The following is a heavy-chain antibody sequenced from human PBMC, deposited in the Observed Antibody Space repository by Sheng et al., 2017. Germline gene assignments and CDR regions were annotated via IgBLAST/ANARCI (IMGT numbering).Heavy chain of an antibody. Sequence: EVQLLESGGGLVQPGGSLRLSCAASGFTFSSYAMSWVRQAPGKGLEWVSAISGSGGSTYYADSVKGRFTISRDNSKNTLYLQMNSLRAEDTAVYYCANGGVSSRRAFDYWGQGTLVTVSS. CDR3: ANGGVSSRRAFDY. J-gene: IGHJ4*02. D-gene: IGHD3-16*01. CDR2: ISGSGGST. CDR1: GFTFSSYA. V-gene: IGHV3-23*01.